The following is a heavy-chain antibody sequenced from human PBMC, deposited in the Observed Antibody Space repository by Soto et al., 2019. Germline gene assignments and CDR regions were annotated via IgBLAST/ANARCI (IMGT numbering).Heavy chain of an antibody. D-gene: IGHD3-10*01. CDR1: GYTLTSYG. CDR2: ISAYNGNT. Sequence: AASVKVSCKASGYTLTSYGISWVRQAPGQGLEWMGWISAYNGNTNYAQKLQGRVTMTTDTSTSTAYMELRSLRSDDTAVYYCARLLDSTPWGAFDIWGQGTMVTVSS. J-gene: IGHJ3*02. V-gene: IGHV1-18*01. CDR3: ARLLDSTPWGAFDI.